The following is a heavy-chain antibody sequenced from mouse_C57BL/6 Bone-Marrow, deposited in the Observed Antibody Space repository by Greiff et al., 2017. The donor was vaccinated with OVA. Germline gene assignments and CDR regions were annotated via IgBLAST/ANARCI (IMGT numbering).Heavy chain of an antibody. V-gene: IGHV3-6*01. CDR2: ISYDGSN. CDR3: ARDGYSPFDY. D-gene: IGHD2-3*01. J-gene: IGHJ2*01. Sequence: EVQLQQSGPGLVKPSQSLSLTCSVTGYSITSGYYWNWIRQFPGNKLEWMGYISYDGSNNYNPSLKNRISITRDTSKNQFFLKLYSVTTDDTATYYCARDGYSPFDYWGQGTTLTVSS. CDR1: GYSITSGYY.